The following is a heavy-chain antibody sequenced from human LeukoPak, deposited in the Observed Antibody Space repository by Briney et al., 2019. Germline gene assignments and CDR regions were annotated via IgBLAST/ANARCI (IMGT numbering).Heavy chain of an antibody. CDR3: ARLGSDWSFDF. D-gene: IGHD6-19*01. J-gene: IGHJ4*02. Sequence: PGGSLRLSCAASGFTFSSYGMNWVRQAPGKGLEWVAVIWYDGSNKYYADSVKGRFTISRDNSKNTLSLQMNSLRAEDTAVYYCARLGSDWSFDFWGQGTLVAVSS. V-gene: IGHV3-33*01. CDR2: IWYDGSNK. CDR1: GFTFSSYG.